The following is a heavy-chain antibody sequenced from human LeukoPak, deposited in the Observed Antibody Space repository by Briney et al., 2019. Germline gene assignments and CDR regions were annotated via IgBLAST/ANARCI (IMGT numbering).Heavy chain of an antibody. CDR3: AKRAMRDFDAFDI. Sequence: PGGSLRLSCAASGFTFSSYGMHWVRQAPAKGLEWVAVIWYDGSNKYYADSVKGRFNISRDNSKNTLYLQMNSLRGEDTAVYYCAKRAMRDFDAFDIWGQGTMVTVSS. V-gene: IGHV3-33*06. D-gene: IGHD5-24*01. CDR1: GFTFSSYG. J-gene: IGHJ3*02. CDR2: IWYDGSNK.